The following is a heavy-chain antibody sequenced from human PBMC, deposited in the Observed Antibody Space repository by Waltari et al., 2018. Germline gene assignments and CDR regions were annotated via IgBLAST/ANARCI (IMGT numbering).Heavy chain of an antibody. CDR1: GFIFSRHE. V-gene: IGHV3-48*03. J-gene: IGHJ3*02. CDR2: IDGSGSVM. CDR3: VRDRGEDAADI. Sequence: EVQLVESGGGLVQPGGSLRLSCAASGFIFSRHEMNWVRQAPGKGLEWVSYIDGSGSVMYYADSVKGRFAMSRDNSKSSLSLQMNSLRAEDTAIYYCVRDRGEDAADIWGQGTMVTVSS.